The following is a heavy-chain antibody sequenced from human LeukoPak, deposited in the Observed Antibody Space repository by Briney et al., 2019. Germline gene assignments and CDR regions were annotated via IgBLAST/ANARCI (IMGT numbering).Heavy chain of an antibody. V-gene: IGHV1-46*01. D-gene: IGHD1-26*01. CDR2: INPSGGST. Sequence: ASVKVSCKASGYTFTSYYMHWVRQAPGQGLEWMGIINPSGGSTSYAQKFQGRVTMTRDMSTSTDYMELSSLRSEDTAVYYCARDNSVGDTAWWFGPWGQGTLVTVSS. CDR1: GYTFTSYY. J-gene: IGHJ5*02. CDR3: ARDNSVGDTAWWFGP.